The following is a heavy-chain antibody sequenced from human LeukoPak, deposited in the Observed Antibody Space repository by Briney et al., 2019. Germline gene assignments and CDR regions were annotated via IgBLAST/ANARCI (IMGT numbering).Heavy chain of an antibody. D-gene: IGHD6-6*01. CDR3: ARFGSSSGTLDNWFDP. V-gene: IGHV1-69*04. J-gene: IGHJ5*02. CDR2: IIPILGIA. Sequence: ASVKVSCTASGGTFSSYAISWVRQAPGQGLEWMGRIIPILGIANYAQKFQGRVTITADKSTSTAYMELSSLRSEDTAVYYCARFGSSSGTLDNWFDPWGQGTLVTVSS. CDR1: GGTFSSYA.